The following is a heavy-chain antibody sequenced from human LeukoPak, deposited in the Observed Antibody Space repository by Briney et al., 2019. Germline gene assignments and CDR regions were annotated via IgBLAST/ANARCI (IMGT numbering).Heavy chain of an antibody. CDR2: IKRDGSEK. CDR1: GFTFDTYW. V-gene: IGHV3-7*01. CDR3: ANQLAGYSSGWYRGY. Sequence: GGSLRLSCAASGFTFDTYWMSWVRQAPGQGLEWVGNIKRDGSEKYYVESVRGRFTISRDNAKNSLYLQMNSLRAEDTAVYYCANQLAGYSSGWYRGYWGQGTLVTVSS. J-gene: IGHJ4*02. D-gene: IGHD6-19*01.